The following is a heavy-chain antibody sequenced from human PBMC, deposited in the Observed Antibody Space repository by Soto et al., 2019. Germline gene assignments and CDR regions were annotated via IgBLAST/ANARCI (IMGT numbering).Heavy chain of an antibody. CDR3: ARDHHCGYDGSGQSAHGFDV. CDR1: GGSITSYS. CDR2: ISDSGNT. J-gene: IGHJ3*01. V-gene: IGHV4-59*01. Sequence: QVQLQELGPGLVKPSETLSLICTVSGGSITSYSWTWIRQPPGKGLEWIGNISDSGNTNYSPSLKSRLTISVDKSKNQFSLMLTSVTAADTAVYYCARDHHCGYDGSGQSAHGFDVWGHGTMVIVSS. D-gene: IGHD3-22*01.